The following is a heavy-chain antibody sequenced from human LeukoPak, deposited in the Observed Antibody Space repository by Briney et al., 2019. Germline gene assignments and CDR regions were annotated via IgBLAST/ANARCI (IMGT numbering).Heavy chain of an antibody. Sequence: VASVKVSCKASGYTFTSYDINWVRQATGQGLEWMGWMNPNSGNTGYAQKFQGRVTMTRNTSISTAYMELSSLRSEDTAVYCCARGQQQLWVPDYWGQGTLVTVSS. CDR3: ARGQQQLWVPDY. D-gene: IGHD6-13*01. J-gene: IGHJ4*02. V-gene: IGHV1-8*01. CDR1: GYTFTSYD. CDR2: MNPNSGNT.